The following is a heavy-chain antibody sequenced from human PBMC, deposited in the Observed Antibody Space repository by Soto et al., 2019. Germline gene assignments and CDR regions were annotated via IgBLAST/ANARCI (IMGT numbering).Heavy chain of an antibody. J-gene: IGHJ4*02. CDR2: IDTSSTKI. CDR1: GYTFSDYY. D-gene: IGHD3-3*01. V-gene: IGHV3-11*01. CDR3: ASHYDMGSGYLSPVDY. Sequence: QVQLVESGGDLVKRGGSLRLSCAASGYTFSDYYMSWIRQAPGKGLEWISYIDTSSTKIYYADSVKGRFTISRDNAKKSLYLEMNSLRDEDTAVYYCASHYDMGSGYLSPVDYWGQGTLVTVSS.